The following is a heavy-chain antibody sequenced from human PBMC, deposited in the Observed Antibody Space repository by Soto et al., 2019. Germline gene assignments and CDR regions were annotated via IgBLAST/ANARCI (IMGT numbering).Heavy chain of an antibody. CDR3: ANLDRYYGSGSYYSNWFDP. V-gene: IGHV3-30*18. CDR1: GFTFSSYG. CDR2: ISYDGSNK. Sequence: GGSMILSCAAAGFTFSSYGMHWVRQAPGKGLEWVAVISYDGSNKYYADSVKGRFTISRDNSKNTLYLQMNSLRAEDTAVYYCANLDRYYGSGSYYSNWFDPWGQGTLVTVSS. J-gene: IGHJ5*02. D-gene: IGHD3-10*01.